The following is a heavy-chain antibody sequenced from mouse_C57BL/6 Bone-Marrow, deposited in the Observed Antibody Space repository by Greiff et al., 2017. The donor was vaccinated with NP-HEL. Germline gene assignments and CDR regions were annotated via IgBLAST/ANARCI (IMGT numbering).Heavy chain of an antibody. CDR2: ISYDGSN. CDR3: ARGYGSSYEDAMDY. V-gene: IGHV3-6*01. J-gene: IGHJ4*01. Sequence: ESGPGLVKPSQSLSLTCSVTGYSITSGYYWNWIRQFPGNKLEWMGYISYDGSNNYNPSLKNRISITRDTSKNQFFLKLNSVTTEDTATYYCARGYGSSYEDAMDYWGQGTSVTVSS. D-gene: IGHD1-1*01. CDR1: GYSITSGYY.